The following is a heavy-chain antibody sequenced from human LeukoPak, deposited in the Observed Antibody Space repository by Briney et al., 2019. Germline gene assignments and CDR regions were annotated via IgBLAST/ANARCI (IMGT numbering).Heavy chain of an antibody. D-gene: IGHD3-10*01. CDR1: GGSISSGGYS. J-gene: IGHJ4*02. V-gene: IGHV4-30-2*01. Sequence: SETLSLTCAVSGGSISSGGYSWSWIRQPPGKGLEWTGYIYHSGSTYYNPSLKSRVTISLDRSKNQFSLNLSSVTAADTAVYYCARVRGYYGTTDYWGQGTLVTVSS. CDR3: ARVRGYYGTTDY. CDR2: IYHSGST.